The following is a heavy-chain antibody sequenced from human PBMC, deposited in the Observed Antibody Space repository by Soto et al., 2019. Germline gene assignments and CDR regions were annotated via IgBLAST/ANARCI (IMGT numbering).Heavy chain of an antibody. CDR3: ARDRVVTPLGRGRGYWFDP. D-gene: IGHD2-21*02. V-gene: IGHV1-18*01. CDR1: GYTFTSYG. J-gene: IGHJ5*02. CDR2: ISAYNGNT. Sequence: QVQLVQSGAEVKKPGASVKVSCKASGYTFTSYGISWVRQAPGQGREWMGWISAYNGNTNYAQKLQGRVTMTTDTSTSKAYMELRSLRSDDTAVYYCARDRVVTPLGRGRGYWFDPWGQGTLVTVSS.